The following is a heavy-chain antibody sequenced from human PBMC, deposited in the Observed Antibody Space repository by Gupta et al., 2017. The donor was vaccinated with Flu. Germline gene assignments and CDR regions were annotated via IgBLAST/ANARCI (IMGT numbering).Heavy chain of an antibody. Sequence: SSYAMSWVRQAPGKGLEWVSAISGSGGSTYYADSVKGRFTISRDNSKNTLYLQMNSLRAEDTAVYYCAKDVLWELPYFDYWGQGTLVTVSS. V-gene: IGHV3-23*01. J-gene: IGHJ4*02. D-gene: IGHD1-26*01. CDR1: SSYA. CDR3: AKDVLWELPYFDY. CDR2: ISGSGGST.